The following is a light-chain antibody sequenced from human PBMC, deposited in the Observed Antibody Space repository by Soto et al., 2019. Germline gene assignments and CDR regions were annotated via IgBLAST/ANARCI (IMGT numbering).Light chain of an antibody. V-gene: IGKV1-12*01. CDR2: AAS. J-gene: IGKJ4*01. CDR1: QGIDRW. CDR3: KQSKSFPLT. Sequence: DIQMIQSPSSLSASVGDRVTITCRASQGIDRWLAWYQQKPGEAPKVLIYAASSLRSGVPSRFSGSGYGTDFSLTISSLQPEDLATYYCKQSKSFPLTFGGGTKVEIK.